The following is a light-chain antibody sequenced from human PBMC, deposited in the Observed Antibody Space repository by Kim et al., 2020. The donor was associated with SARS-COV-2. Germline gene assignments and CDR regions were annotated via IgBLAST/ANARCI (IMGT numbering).Light chain of an antibody. Sequence: SPGERATLSCRASQSVSSSYLAWYQQKPGQAPRLLICGASSRATGIPDRFSGSGSGTDFTLTISRLEPEDFAVYYCQQYGSSQTFGQGTKVDIK. CDR1: QSVSSSY. CDR2: GAS. CDR3: QQYGSSQT. J-gene: IGKJ1*01. V-gene: IGKV3-20*01.